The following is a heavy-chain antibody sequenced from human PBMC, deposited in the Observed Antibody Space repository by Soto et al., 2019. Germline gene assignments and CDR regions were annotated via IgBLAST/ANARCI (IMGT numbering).Heavy chain of an antibody. J-gene: IGHJ4*02. D-gene: IGHD6-19*01. CDR2: INFGSGVT. V-gene: IGHV1-3*01. Sequence: QIQLVQSGAEVKKPGTSVKISCRGSGYSFTNYDFQWVRQAPGQRLEWFGTINFGSGVTKYSQRFQGRVTLAWDTSASTAYMELKSLTSEDTAGYYCGRDWATFSGWYDYWGQETLVTVTS. CDR3: GRDWATFSGWYDY. CDR1: GYSFTNYD.